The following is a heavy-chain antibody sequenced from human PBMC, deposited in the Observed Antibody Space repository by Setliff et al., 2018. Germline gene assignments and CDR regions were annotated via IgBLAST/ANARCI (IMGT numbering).Heavy chain of an antibody. Sequence: ASVKVSCKASGYTFISYGISWVRQTPGQGLEWMGWISAYNGNTSYAQKLQGRVTMTTDTSTSTAYMELRSLRSDDTAVYYCARVSEQYLAFDYWGQGTLVTVSS. CDR3: ARVSEQYLAFDY. D-gene: IGHD4-4*01. V-gene: IGHV1-18*01. J-gene: IGHJ4*02. CDR1: GYTFISYG. CDR2: ISAYNGNT.